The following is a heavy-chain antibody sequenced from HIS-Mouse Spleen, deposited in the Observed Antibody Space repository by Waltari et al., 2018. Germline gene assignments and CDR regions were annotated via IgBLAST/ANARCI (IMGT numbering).Heavy chain of an antibody. D-gene: IGHD3-22*01. Sequence: EVQLVESGGGLVKPGRSLRLSCTASGFTFGDYAMSWFRQAPGKGLEWVGFIRSKGYGGKTEYAAYVKGRFTISRDDSKSIAYLQMNSRKTEDTAVYYCTRVGVAYYDSSGDDAFDIWGQGTMVTVSS. V-gene: IGHV3-49*05. CDR3: TRVGVAYYDSSGDDAFDI. CDR1: GFTFGDYA. J-gene: IGHJ3*02. CDR2: IRSKGYGGKT.